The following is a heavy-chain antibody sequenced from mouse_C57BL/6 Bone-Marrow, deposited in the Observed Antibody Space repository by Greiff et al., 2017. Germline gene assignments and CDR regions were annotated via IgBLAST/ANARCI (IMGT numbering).Heavy chain of an antibody. Sequence: QVQLQQSGAELARPGASVKLSCKASGYTFTSYGISWVKQRTGQGLEWIGEIYPRSGNTYYNEKFKGKATLTADKSSSTAYMELSSLTSEDSAVYFCARYGGYYDYDVGYFDVWGTGTTVTVSS. CDR2: IYPRSGNT. CDR3: ARYGGYYDYDVGYFDV. CDR1: GYTFTSYG. V-gene: IGHV1-81*01. D-gene: IGHD2-4*01. J-gene: IGHJ1*03.